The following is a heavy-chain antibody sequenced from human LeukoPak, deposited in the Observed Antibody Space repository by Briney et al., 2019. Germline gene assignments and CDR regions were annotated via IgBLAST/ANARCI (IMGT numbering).Heavy chain of an antibody. CDR3: AKDPTSYSAFDI. Sequence: GGSLRLSCAASGFTFSSYGMSWVRQAPGKGLEWVSHISGSGGSTYYADSVKGRFTISRDNSKDTLYLQMNSLRAEDTAVYYCAKDPTSYSAFDIWGQGTMVTVSS. V-gene: IGHV3-23*01. CDR1: GFTFSSYG. D-gene: IGHD1-26*01. J-gene: IGHJ3*02. CDR2: ISGSGGST.